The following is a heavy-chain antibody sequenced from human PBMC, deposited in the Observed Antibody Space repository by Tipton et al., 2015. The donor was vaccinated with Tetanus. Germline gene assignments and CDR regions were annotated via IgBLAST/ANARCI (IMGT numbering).Heavy chain of an antibody. Sequence: QSGPEVKKPGESLKMSCKISGHNSRSYWISWVRQMPGKGLEWMGIIYPGDSDATYSPSFQGQVTISLDKSISTAYLQWSSLKASDTASYFCARLPKHYSASGSTWGQGTQVTVSS. CDR1: GHNSRSYW. V-gene: IGHV5-51*01. J-gene: IGHJ5*02. D-gene: IGHD3-10*01. CDR3: ARLPKHYSASGST. CDR2: IYPGDSDA.